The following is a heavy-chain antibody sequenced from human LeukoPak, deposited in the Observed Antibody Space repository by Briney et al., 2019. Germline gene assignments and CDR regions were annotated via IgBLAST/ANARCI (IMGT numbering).Heavy chain of an antibody. Sequence: GGSLRLSCAASGFTFSNSAMSWVRQAPGKGLEWVSTLSGSGITTYYADSVKGRFTISRDNSKNSLYLQMNSLRTEDTALYYCAKEIPETGSSWYYFDYWGQGTLVTVSS. V-gene: IGHV3-23*01. J-gene: IGHJ4*02. CDR1: GFTFSNSA. CDR3: AKEIPETGSSWYYFDY. D-gene: IGHD6-13*01. CDR2: LSGSGITT.